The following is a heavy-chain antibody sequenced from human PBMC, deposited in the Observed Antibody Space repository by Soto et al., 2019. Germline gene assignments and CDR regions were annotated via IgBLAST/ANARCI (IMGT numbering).Heavy chain of an antibody. Sequence: QVQLQESGPRLVKPSETLSLTCSVSGVSIGSHFWSWIRQAPGKGPELVGYIYHTVNTNYNPALKSRVTISTDTSKNHLSLQLSSVTAADTAVYYCARLQYTVVTALDIWGQGTMVTVSS. CDR2: IYHTVNT. CDR1: GVSIGSHF. CDR3: ARLQYTVVTALDI. J-gene: IGHJ3*02. D-gene: IGHD2-15*01. V-gene: IGHV4-59*11.